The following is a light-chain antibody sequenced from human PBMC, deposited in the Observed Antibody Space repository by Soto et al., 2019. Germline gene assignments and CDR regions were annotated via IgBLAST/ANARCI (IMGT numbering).Light chain of an antibody. CDR3: QPYKSWPPK. CDR2: DIF. V-gene: IGKV3D-15*01. Sequence: EIVMTQSPATLSVSPGERATLSCRASQSVGSDLAWYQQKPGQAPRLVIYDIFTRATGVPTRISGSGPGIEFTPPIRSLPSADSGVSYCQPYKSWPPKFGGGTTVNI. J-gene: IGKJ4*01. CDR1: QSVGSD.